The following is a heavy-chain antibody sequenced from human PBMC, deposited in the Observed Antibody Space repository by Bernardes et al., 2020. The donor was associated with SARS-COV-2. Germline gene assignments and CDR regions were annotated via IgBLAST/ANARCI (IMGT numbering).Heavy chain of an antibody. Sequence: GGSLRLSCATSGFTFSNYIMSWVRQAPGKGLEWVSSIGNVDDSTYYADSVKGRFTISRDNSKNTLYLQMNSLRGEDTAVYYCVKGGIQVWPWGQGTLVTVSS. CDR1: GFTFSNYI. CDR3: VKGGIQVWP. D-gene: IGHD5-18*01. V-gene: IGHV3-23*01. CDR2: IGNVDDST. J-gene: IGHJ5*02.